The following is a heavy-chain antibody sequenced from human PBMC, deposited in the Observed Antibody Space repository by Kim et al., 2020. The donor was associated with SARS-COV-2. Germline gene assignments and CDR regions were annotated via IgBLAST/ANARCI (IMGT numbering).Heavy chain of an antibody. D-gene: IGHD3-10*01. CDR1: GYTFTSYY. CDR2: INPSGGST. J-gene: IGHJ6*02. V-gene: IGHV1-46*01. CDR3: ARALGTMVRGGGYYYGMDV. Sequence: ASVKVSCKASGYTFTSYYMHWVRQAPGQGLEWMGIINPSGGSTSYAQKFQGRVTMTRDTSTSTVYMELSSLRSEDTAVYYCARALGTMVRGGGYYYGMDVWGQGTTVTVSS.